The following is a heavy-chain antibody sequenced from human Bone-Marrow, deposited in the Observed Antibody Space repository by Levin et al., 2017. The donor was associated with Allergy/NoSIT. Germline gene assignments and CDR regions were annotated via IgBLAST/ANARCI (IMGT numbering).Heavy chain of an antibody. J-gene: IGHJ3*01. CDR3: ARGGVTTDL. Sequence: SETLSLTCTVSGDSISSSFWAWIRQAAGKRLEWIGRINDRGDTTYNPSLRSRVTMSIDTSKNQFSLRLTSVTAADTAVYFCARGGVTTDLWGQGTMVSVSS. V-gene: IGHV4-4*07. CDR1: GDSISSSF. D-gene: IGHD2-21*02. CDR2: INDRGDT.